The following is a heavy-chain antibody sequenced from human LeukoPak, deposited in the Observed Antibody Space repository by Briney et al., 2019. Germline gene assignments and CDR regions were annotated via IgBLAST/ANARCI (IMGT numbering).Heavy chain of an antibody. Sequence: SETLSLTCTVSGGSISSYDWSWIRQPAGKGLEWIGRIYTSGSTNYNPSLKSRVTMSVDTSKNQFSLKLSSVTAADTAVYYCARDQGYSGYYYYYMDVWGKGTTVTVSS. CDR3: ARDQGYSGYYYYYMDV. CDR2: IYTSGST. D-gene: IGHD5-12*01. V-gene: IGHV4-4*07. CDR1: GGSISSYD. J-gene: IGHJ6*03.